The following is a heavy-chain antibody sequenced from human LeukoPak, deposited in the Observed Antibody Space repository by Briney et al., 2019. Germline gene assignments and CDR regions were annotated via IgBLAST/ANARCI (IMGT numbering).Heavy chain of an antibody. CDR2: INPNSGST. V-gene: IGHV1-2*02. J-gene: IGHJ4*02. CDR3: ARVSRYGVAAAGTDY. D-gene: IGHD6-13*01. CDR1: GYTFTGYY. Sequence: ASVKVSCKASGYTFTGYYMHWVRQAPGQGLEWMGWINPNSGSTNYAQKFQGRVTMTRDTSISTAYMELSRLRSDDTAVYYCARVSRYGVAAAGTDYWGQGTLVTVS.